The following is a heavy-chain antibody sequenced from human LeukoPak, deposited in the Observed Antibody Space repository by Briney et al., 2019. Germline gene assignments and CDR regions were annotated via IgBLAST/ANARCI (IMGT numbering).Heavy chain of an antibody. D-gene: IGHD3-9*01. J-gene: IGHJ3*02. CDR1: GFTFSRYW. Sequence: GGSLRLSCAASGFTFSRYWMSWVRQAPGKGLEWVANIKQDGSEKYYVGSVRGRFTISRDNAKNSLYLQMNSLRAEDTAVYYCARNPISPGLGDIWGQGTMVTVS. CDR2: IKQDGSEK. V-gene: IGHV3-7*01. CDR3: ARNPISPGLGDI.